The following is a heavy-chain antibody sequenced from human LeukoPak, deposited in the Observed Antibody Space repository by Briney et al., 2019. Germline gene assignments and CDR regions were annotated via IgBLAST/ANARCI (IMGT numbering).Heavy chain of an antibody. J-gene: IGHJ4*02. CDR3: TTDLAAMIRAVDH. V-gene: IGHV3-15*01. D-gene: IGHD5-18*01. CDR1: GFTFSSYG. CDR2: IKSKTDGGTT. Sequence: GGSLRLSCAASGFTFSSYGMSWVRQAPGKGLEWVGRIKSKTDGGTTDYAAPVKGRFTISRDDSKNTLYLQMNSLKTEDTAVYYCTTDLAAMIRAVDHWGQGTLVTVSS.